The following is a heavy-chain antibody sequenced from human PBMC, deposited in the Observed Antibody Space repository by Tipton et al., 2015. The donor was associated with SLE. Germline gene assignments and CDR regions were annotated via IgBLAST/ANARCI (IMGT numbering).Heavy chain of an antibody. CDR3: ARRRFWYFDL. Sequence: TLSLTCTVSGGSITNYYWSWIRQPPGKGLEWIGYVYYSGSTNYNPSLKSRVTISVDTSKNQFSLKLSSVTAADTAVYYCARRRFWYFDLWGRGTLVTVSS. J-gene: IGHJ2*01. CDR2: VYYSGST. CDR1: GGSITNYY. V-gene: IGHV4-59*01.